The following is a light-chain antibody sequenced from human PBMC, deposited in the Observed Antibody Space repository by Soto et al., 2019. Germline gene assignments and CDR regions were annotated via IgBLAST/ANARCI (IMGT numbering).Light chain of an antibody. CDR1: QSVSRTY. CDR2: GAS. CDR3: QQYDSSPPGYT. J-gene: IGKJ2*01. Sequence: EIVLTQSPGTLSLSPGEGTTLSCTTSQSVSRTYFAWYQQKPGQAPRLLIYGASNRATGIPDRFSGSGSGTDFTLTISRLEPEDFAMYYCQQYDSSPPGYTFGQGTKLEIK. V-gene: IGKV3-20*01.